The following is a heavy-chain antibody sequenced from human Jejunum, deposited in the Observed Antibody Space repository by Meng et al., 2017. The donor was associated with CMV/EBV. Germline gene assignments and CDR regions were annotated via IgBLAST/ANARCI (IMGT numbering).Heavy chain of an antibody. D-gene: IGHD2-21*01. Sequence: ATSGFTFGSYGMHWVRQAPGKGLEWVAVIWYDGNKEFYADSVQGRFIISRDSSKRMVYLQMNSLRAEDTAIYYCAKQDATYYFDSWGPGTLVTVSS. J-gene: IGHJ4*02. CDR1: GFTFGSYG. CDR3: AKQDATYYFDS. CDR2: IWYDGNKE. V-gene: IGHV3-33*06.